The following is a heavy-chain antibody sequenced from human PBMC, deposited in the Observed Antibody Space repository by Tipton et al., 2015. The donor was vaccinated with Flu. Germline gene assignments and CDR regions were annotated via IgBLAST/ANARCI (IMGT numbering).Heavy chain of an antibody. V-gene: IGHV3-48*03. Sequence: SLRLSCAASGFTFSSYEMNWARQAPGKGLEWVSYITTSGNTIYYADSVKGRFTISRDNAKNSLYLQMNSLRAEDTAVYYCARVWGYSYYFDYWGQGTLVTVSP. J-gene: IGHJ4*02. CDR3: ARVWGYSYYFDY. CDR2: ITTSGNTI. CDR1: GFTFSSYE. D-gene: IGHD3-16*01.